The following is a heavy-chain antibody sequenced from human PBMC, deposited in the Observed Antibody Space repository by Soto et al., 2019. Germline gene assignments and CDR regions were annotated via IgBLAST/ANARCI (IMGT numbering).Heavy chain of an antibody. D-gene: IGHD6-13*01. CDR1: GFTFSSYG. CDR3: ARSGGGQKQQPPKYYYGMDV. CDR2: IFFYGSNK. V-gene: IGHV3-33*01. J-gene: IGHJ6*02. Sequence: GGSLRLSCAASGFTFSSYGMHWVRQAPGKGLEWVPVIFFYGSNKYYADSLNGRFTISRDYSKNTLYLQMNSLKASDTAMYYFARSGGGQKQQPPKYYYGMDVWGQGTTVTVSS.